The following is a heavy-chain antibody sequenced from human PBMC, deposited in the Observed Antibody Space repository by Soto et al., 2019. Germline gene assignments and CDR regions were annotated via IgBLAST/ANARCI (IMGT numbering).Heavy chain of an antibody. Sequence: GVSVKVSCKASGFTFNSYYMHWVRQAPGQGLEWMGIINPSGGSTSYAQKFQGRVTMTRDTSTSTVYMELSSLRSEDTAVYYCARNRRYYDSFRNWFDPWGQGTLVTVSS. D-gene: IGHD3-22*01. CDR3: ARNRRYYDSFRNWFDP. CDR2: INPSGGST. V-gene: IGHV1-46*02. CDR1: GFTFNSYY. J-gene: IGHJ5*02.